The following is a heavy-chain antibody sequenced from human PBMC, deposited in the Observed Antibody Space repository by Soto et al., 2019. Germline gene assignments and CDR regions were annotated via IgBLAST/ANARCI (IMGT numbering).Heavy chain of an antibody. Sequence: GGSLRLSCSASGFTFSSYAMHWVRQAPGKGLEYVSAISSNGGSTYYADSVKGRFTISRDNSKNTLYLQMNSLRAEDTAVYYCVKDQVATNTQLDYWGQGTRATVSS. CDR2: ISSNGGST. D-gene: IGHD5-12*01. CDR1: GFTFSSYA. J-gene: IGHJ4*02. CDR3: VKDQVATNTQLDY. V-gene: IGHV3-64D*08.